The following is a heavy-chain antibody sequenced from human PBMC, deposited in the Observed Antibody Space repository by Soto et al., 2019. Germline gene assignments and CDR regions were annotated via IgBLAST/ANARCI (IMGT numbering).Heavy chain of an antibody. D-gene: IGHD2-15*01. J-gene: IGHJ6*04. CDR1: GFTVSSKY. V-gene: IGHV3-66*01. CDR2: IQSGGPT. CDR3: ARDDVLCDGGRCYGVPLDV. Sequence: EVHLVESGGGLVQPGGSLRLSCAASGFTVSSKYMSWVRQATGKGLEWVSLIQSGGPTYYADSVKGRFTISRDTSENTLHLQMDSLRAEDTAVDYWARDDVLCDGGRCYGVPLDVGGKGTTVTVSS.